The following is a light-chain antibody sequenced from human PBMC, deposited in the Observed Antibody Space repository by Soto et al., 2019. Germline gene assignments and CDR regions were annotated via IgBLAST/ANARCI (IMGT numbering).Light chain of an antibody. Sequence: QSALTQPPSASGSPGQSVTISCTGTSSDVGGYNYVSWYQQHPGKAPKLMIYEVNTRPSGVPDRFSGSKSGNTASLTVSGLQAEDEADYSCSSYTGSNKVFGGGTQLTVL. CDR3: SSYTGSNKV. V-gene: IGLV2-8*01. J-gene: IGLJ2*01. CDR2: EVN. CDR1: SSDVGGYNY.